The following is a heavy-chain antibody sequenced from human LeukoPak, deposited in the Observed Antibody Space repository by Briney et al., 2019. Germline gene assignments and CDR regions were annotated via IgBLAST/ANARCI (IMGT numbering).Heavy chain of an antibody. J-gene: IGHJ4*02. Sequence: PGGSLRLSCAASGFTFSSYWMSWVRQAPGKGLEWVANIKQGGSEKYYEDSVKGRFTISRDNAKNSLYLQMNSLRAEDTAVYYCARVEVGSSWSIWYYFDYWGQGTLVTVSS. CDR3: ARVEVGSSWSIWYYFDY. CDR1: GFTFSSYW. CDR2: IKQGGSEK. D-gene: IGHD6-13*01. V-gene: IGHV3-7*05.